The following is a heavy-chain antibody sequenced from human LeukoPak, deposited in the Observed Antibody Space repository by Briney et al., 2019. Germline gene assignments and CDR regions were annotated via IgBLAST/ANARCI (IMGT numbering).Heavy chain of an antibody. CDR2: IDYSGST. CDR1: VGSISTYY. D-gene: IGHD6-19*01. J-gene: IGHJ4*02. V-gene: IGHV4-59*01. CDR3: ARDPVAGTSTYFDY. Sequence: SETLSLTCTVSVGSISTYYWSWIRQPPGKGLEWIGYIDYSGSTNYNPSLKSRVTISVDTSKNQFSLNLTSVTAADTAVYSCARDPVAGTSTYFDYWGQGTLVTVSS.